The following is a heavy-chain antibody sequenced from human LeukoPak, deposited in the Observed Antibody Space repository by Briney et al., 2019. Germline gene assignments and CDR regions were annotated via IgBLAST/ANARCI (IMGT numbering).Heavy chain of an antibody. V-gene: IGHV4-59*01. CDR3: ARDGRAGSLFAY. CDR1: GGSICGYY. J-gene: IGHJ4*02. D-gene: IGHD6-19*01. Sequence: SETLSLTCTVSGGSICGYYWSWIRQPPGKGLEWVGYISYSASTNYNPSLKSRVTISVDTSKNQFSLKLSSVTAADTAIYYCARDGRAGSLFAYWGQGTLVTVSS. CDR2: ISYSAST.